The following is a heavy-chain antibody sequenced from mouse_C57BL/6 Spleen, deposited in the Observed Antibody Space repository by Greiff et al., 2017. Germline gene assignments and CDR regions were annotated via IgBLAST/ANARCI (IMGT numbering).Heavy chain of an antibody. Sequence: VQLQQPGAELVMPGASVKLSCKASGYTFTSYWMHWVKQRPGQGLEWIGEIDPSVSYTNYNQKFKGKSTLTVDKSSSTAYMQLSSLTSEDSAVYYGARRGGYAMDYWGQGTSVTVSS. J-gene: IGHJ4*01. CDR1: GYTFTSYW. CDR3: ARRGGYAMDY. V-gene: IGHV1-69*01. CDR2: IDPSVSYT.